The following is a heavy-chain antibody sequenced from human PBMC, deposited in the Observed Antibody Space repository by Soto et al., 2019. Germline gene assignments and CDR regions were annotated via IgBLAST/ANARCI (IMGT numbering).Heavy chain of an antibody. Sequence: GGSLRLSCAASGFTFSSYAMSWVRQAPGKGLEWVSAISGSGGSTYYADSVKGRFTISRDNSKNTLYLQMNSLRAEDTAVYYCSYYDSSGYYYNHPGGAYWGQGTLVTVSS. CDR1: GFTFSSYA. J-gene: IGHJ4*02. V-gene: IGHV3-23*01. D-gene: IGHD3-22*01. CDR2: ISGSGGST. CDR3: SYYDSSGYYYNHPGGAY.